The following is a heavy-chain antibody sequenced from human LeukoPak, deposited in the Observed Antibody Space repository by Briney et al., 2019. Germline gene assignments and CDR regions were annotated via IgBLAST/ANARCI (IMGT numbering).Heavy chain of an antibody. V-gene: IGHV1-18*01. CDR3: ARVREEYYFGY. CDR1: GYTFTSYG. D-gene: IGHD3-10*01. Sequence: ASVKVSCKASGYTFTSYGISWVRQAPGQGLEWMGWISGYNGKTNYAQKLQGRVTMTKDTSTGTAYMDLTSLTSDDTAVYYCARVREEYYFGYWGQGTLGIVS. J-gene: IGHJ4*02. CDR2: ISGYNGKT.